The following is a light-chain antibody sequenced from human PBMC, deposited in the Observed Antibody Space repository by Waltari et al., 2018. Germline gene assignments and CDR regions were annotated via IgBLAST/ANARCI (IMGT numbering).Light chain of an antibody. J-gene: IGKJ1*01. Sequence: IEMAQSPPSLSASVGDRVTITCRASQFINTYLNWYQQRPGEAPQLLIYDASVLQIGVPSRFAGGGSGTDFTLTINGLQPEDLATYYCQHSFSGPPWTFGQG. V-gene: IGKV1-39*01. CDR2: DAS. CDR1: QFINTY. CDR3: QHSFSGPPWT.